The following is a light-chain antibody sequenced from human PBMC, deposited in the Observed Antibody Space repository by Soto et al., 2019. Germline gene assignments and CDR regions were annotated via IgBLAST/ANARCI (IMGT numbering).Light chain of an antibody. CDR1: QTITFNF. CDR2: DAS. CDR3: QHYGDSNPT. J-gene: IGKJ4*01. V-gene: IGKV3D-20*01. Sequence: IVLTQSPATLSLSPGEVATLSCGASQTITFNFLAWYQQKPGLAPRLLVYDASIRADGIPDGFSGSVSGTDFTLTISRLEPEDFAMYYCQHYGDSNPTFGGGTRVEI.